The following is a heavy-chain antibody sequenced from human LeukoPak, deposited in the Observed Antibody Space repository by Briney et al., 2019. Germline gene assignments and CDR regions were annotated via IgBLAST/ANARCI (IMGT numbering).Heavy chain of an antibody. Sequence: SSETLSLTCTVSGGSISSSSYYWGWIRQPPGKGLEWIGSTYYSGSTYYNPSLKSRVTISVDTSKNQFSLKLSSVTAADTAVYYCARQKYYDSSGYYYIYFDYWGQGTLVTVSS. D-gene: IGHD3-22*01. CDR3: ARQKYYDSSGYYYIYFDY. CDR1: GGSISSSSYY. J-gene: IGHJ4*02. V-gene: IGHV4-39*01. CDR2: TYYSGST.